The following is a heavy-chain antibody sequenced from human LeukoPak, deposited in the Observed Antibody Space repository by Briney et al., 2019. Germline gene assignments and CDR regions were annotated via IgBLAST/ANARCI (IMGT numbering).Heavy chain of an antibody. D-gene: IGHD3-10*01. CDR2: ISGSASST. Sequence: GGSLRLSCAASGFTFSNYAMSWVRQAPGKGLEWVSAISGSASSTYYADSVKGRFTISRDNSKNTLYLQMNSLRAEDTAVYYCARDPGNYYGSGSYYRNWGQGTLVTVSS. CDR3: ARDPGNYYGSGSYYRN. V-gene: IGHV3-23*01. J-gene: IGHJ4*02. CDR1: GFTFSNYA.